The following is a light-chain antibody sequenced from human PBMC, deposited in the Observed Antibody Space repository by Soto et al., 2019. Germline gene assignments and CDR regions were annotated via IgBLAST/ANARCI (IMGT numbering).Light chain of an antibody. Sequence: EIPLTQSPGTLSLSPGERPTLSCRASQTFSNSFLSWFQQIPGQAPRLLIYGASMRATGIPDRFSGSGSGTDFTLTISRLEPEDFAVYYCQQCGSSSTFGQGTRLEI. V-gene: IGKV3-20*01. J-gene: IGKJ5*01. CDR3: QQCGSSST. CDR1: QTFSNSF. CDR2: GAS.